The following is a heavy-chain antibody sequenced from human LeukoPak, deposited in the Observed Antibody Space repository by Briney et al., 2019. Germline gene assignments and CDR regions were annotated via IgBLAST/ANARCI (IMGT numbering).Heavy chain of an antibody. CDR2: IIPIFGTA. D-gene: IGHD1-1*01. CDR1: GGTFSSYA. CDR3: ARDWNYYYYYYMDV. J-gene: IGHJ6*03. Sequence: SVKVSCKASGGTFSSYAISWVRQAPGQGLEWMGRIIPIFGTANYAQKLQGRVTITTDESTSTAYMELSSLRSEDTAVYYCARDWNYYYYYYMDVWGKGTTVTVSS. V-gene: IGHV1-69*05.